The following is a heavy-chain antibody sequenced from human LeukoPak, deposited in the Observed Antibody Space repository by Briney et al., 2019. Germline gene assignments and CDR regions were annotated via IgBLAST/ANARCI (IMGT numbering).Heavy chain of an antibody. Sequence: GASLRLSCAASGFTFSSYWMSWVCQGPGKGLEWVANVKQDGSDKYYVDSVKGRFTISRDNAKNSLYLQMSSLRAEDTAVYYCARDSSIAAAGSDYWGQGTLVTVSS. CDR2: VKQDGSDK. D-gene: IGHD6-13*01. CDR1: GFTFSSYW. CDR3: ARDSSIAAAGSDY. V-gene: IGHV3-7*01. J-gene: IGHJ4*02.